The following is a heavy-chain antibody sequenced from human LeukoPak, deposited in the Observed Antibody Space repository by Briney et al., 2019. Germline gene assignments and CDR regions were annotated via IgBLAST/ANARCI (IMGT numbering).Heavy chain of an antibody. D-gene: IGHD1-26*01. Sequence: PGGSLRLSCAASGFTLSSYSMNWVRQAPGKGLEWVSSISSSSSYIYYADSVKGRFTISRDNAKNSLYLQVNSLRAEDTAVYYCASSGELLAYFDYWGQGTLVTVSS. CDR2: ISSSSSYI. CDR3: ASSGELLAYFDY. V-gene: IGHV3-21*01. J-gene: IGHJ4*02. CDR1: GFTLSSYS.